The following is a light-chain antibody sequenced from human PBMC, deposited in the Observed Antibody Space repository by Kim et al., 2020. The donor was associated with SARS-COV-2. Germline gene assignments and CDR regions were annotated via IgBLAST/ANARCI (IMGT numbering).Light chain of an antibody. CDR2: DTS. CDR3: QQRSSWPLT. Sequence: LSPGERATLSCRASQSVRGYLAWYQQKSGQAPRLLIYDTSNRATAVPARFSGSGSETDFTLTITSLEPEDFAVYYCQQRSSWPLTFGGGTKVDIK. CDR1: QSVRGY. J-gene: IGKJ4*01. V-gene: IGKV3-11*01.